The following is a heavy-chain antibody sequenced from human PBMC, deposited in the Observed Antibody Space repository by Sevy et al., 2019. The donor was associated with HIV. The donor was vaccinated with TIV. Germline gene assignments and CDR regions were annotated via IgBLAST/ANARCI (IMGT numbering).Heavy chain of an antibody. CDR2: IVVGSGNT. V-gene: IGHV1-58*01. J-gene: IGHJ6*02. CDR1: GFTFTSSA. CDR3: AADSAPKELAAAGKFPSQYYYYGMDV. Sequence: ASVKVSCKASGFTFTSSAVQWVRQVRGQRLEWIGWIVVGSGNTNYAQKFQERVTITRDMSTSTAYMELSSLRSEDTAVYYCAADSAPKELAAAGKFPSQYYYYGMDVWGQGTTVTVSS. D-gene: IGHD6-13*01.